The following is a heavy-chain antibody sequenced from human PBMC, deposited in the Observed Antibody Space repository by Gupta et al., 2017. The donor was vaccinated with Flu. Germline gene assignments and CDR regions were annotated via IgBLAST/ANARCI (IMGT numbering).Heavy chain of an antibody. CDR1: GYSFTSYW. D-gene: IGHD3-16*01. CDR3: ARRGGANNYGYAY. V-gene: IGHV5-51*01. J-gene: IGHJ4*02. CDR2: IYPGDSDI. Sequence: GSGYSFTSYWIAWVRQMPGKGLEWMGIIYPGDSDIRYSPSFQGQVTISVDMSINTAYLQWSSLMASDTAMYYCARRGGANNYGYAYWGQGTLV.